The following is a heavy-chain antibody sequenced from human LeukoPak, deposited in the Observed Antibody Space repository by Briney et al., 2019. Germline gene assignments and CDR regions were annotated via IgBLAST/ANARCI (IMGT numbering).Heavy chain of an antibody. V-gene: IGHV3-23*01. Sequence: GGSLRLSCAASGFTFSSNAMAWVRQAPGKGLEWVSAIGGSVDYTFYAESVKGRFTTSRDNSKNTLYLRMSGLRVEDTAVYYCAKELVSRSSLTFDSWGQGALVTVSS. D-gene: IGHD6-13*01. J-gene: IGHJ4*02. CDR2: IGGSVDYT. CDR1: GFTFSSNA. CDR3: AKELVSRSSLTFDS.